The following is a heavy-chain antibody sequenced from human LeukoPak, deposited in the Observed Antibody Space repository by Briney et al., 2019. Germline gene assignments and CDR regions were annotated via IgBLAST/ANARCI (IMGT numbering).Heavy chain of an antibody. Sequence: SETLSLTCAVYGGSFGGYYWSWIRQPPGKGLEWIGEINHSGSTNYNPSLKSRVTISVDTSKNQFSLKLSSVTAADTAVYYCARGPRAAARGKLNNWFDPWGQGTLVTVSS. D-gene: IGHD2-2*01. CDR2: INHSGST. V-gene: IGHV4-34*01. J-gene: IGHJ5*02. CDR3: ARGPRAAARGKLNNWFDP. CDR1: GGSFGGYY.